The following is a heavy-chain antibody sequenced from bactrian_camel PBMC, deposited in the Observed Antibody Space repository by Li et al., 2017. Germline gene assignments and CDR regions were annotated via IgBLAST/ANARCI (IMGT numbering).Heavy chain of an antibody. V-gene: IGHV3S55*01. CDR1: GDTIGRYC. CDR3: AAGTKCGMVASRGYFY. J-gene: IGHJ4*01. Sequence: HVQLVESGGGSVQVGGSLTLSCVASGDTIGRYCMGWFRQIPDREREGVAGVESDGSTSYADSVKGRFSISLDNAETTTYLQMNSLAPEDSAMYYCAAGTKCGMVASRGYFYWGQGTQVTVS. CDR2: VESDGST. D-gene: IGHD2*01.